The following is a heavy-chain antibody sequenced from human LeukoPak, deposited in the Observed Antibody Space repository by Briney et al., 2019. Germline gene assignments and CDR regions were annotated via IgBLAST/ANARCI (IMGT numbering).Heavy chain of an antibody. V-gene: IGHV3-7*01. CDR2: IKQDGSEK. CDR1: GFTFSSYW. Sequence: PGGSLRLSCAASGFTFSSYWMSWVRQAPGKGLEWVANIKQDGSEKYYVDSVKGRFTISRDNAKNSLYLQMNSLRAEDTAVYYCARAPATVTTPGFDYWGQGTLVTVSS. J-gene: IGHJ4*02. D-gene: IGHD4-11*01. CDR3: ARAPATVTTPGFDY.